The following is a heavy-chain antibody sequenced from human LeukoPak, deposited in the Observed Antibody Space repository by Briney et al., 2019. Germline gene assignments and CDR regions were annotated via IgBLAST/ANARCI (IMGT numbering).Heavy chain of an antibody. V-gene: IGHV4-34*01. CDR2: INHSGST. Sequence: PSETLSLTCAVYGGSFSGYYWSWIRQPPGKGLEWIGEINHSGSTNYNPSLKSRVTISADTSKNQFSLKLSSVTAADTAVYYCARAHTGPYYYYMDVWGKGTTVTVSS. CDR3: ARAHTGPYYYYMDV. D-gene: IGHD5-18*01. J-gene: IGHJ6*03. CDR1: GGSFSGYY.